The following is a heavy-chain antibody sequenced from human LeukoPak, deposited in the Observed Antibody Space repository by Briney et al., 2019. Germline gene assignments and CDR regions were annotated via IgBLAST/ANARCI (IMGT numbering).Heavy chain of an antibody. CDR3: AKSLYGGCDH. V-gene: IGHV3-23*01. D-gene: IGHD3-16*02. Sequence: GGSLRLSCAASGFTFSSYWMSWVRQAPGKGLEWVSGVNGNGGSTSYADSVKGRFTIFRDNSKNTVYLQMNSLRVEDTAVYYCAKSLYGGCDHWGQGTVVTVSS. J-gene: IGHJ4*02. CDR2: VNGNGGST. CDR1: GFTFSSYW.